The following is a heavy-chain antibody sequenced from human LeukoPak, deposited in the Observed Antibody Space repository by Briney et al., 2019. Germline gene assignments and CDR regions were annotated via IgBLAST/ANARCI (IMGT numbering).Heavy chain of an antibody. J-gene: IGHJ3*02. D-gene: IGHD5-12*01. Sequence: SVKVSRKASGGTFSSYAISWVRQAPGQGLEWMGGIIPIFGTANYAQKFQGRVTITADESTSTAYMELSSLRSDDTAVYYCARDHVDIVATDAFDIWGQGTMVTVSS. V-gene: IGHV1-69*13. CDR1: GGTFSSYA. CDR3: ARDHVDIVATDAFDI. CDR2: IIPIFGTA.